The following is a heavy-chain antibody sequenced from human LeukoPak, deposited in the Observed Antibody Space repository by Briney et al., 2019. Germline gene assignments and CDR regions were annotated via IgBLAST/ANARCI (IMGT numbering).Heavy chain of an antibody. Sequence: SQTLSLTCAISGDSVSSNSAAWNWIRPSPSRGLEWLGRTYYRSKCYNDYAVSVKSRITINPDTSKNQFSLQLNSVTPEDTAVYYCARGGGYVGHAFDIWGQGTMVAVSS. CDR1: GDSVSSNSAA. D-gene: IGHD3-16*01. V-gene: IGHV6-1*01. CDR3: ARGGGYVGHAFDI. CDR2: TYYRSKCYN. J-gene: IGHJ3*02.